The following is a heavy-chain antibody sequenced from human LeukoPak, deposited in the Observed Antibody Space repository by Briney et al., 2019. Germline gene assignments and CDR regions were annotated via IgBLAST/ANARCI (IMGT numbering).Heavy chain of an antibody. Sequence: HSGGSLRLSCAASGFTFSSYGMHWVRQAPGKGLEWVAVISYDGSNKYYADSVKGRFTISRDNSKNTLYLQMNSLRAEDTAVYYCARGHDYYGSGSYGLGRDYWGQGTLVTVSS. CDR1: GFTFSSYG. J-gene: IGHJ4*02. V-gene: IGHV3-30*03. D-gene: IGHD3-10*01. CDR2: ISYDGSNK. CDR3: ARGHDYYGSGSYGLGRDY.